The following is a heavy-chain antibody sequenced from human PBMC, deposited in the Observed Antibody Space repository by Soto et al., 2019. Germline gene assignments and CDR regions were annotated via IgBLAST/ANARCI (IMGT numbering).Heavy chain of an antibody. V-gene: IGHV3-23*01. D-gene: IGHD5-12*01. CDR3: AKEALSIFAARGYDSNAFDI. J-gene: IGHJ3*02. CDR2: IFSRFFTGSDNT. CDR1: GFAFSDYT. Sequence: GGSLRLSCSASGFAFSDYTMGWVRLTPGKGLEWVSTIFSRFFTGSDNTAYADSVTGRFTISRDNSKNTLYLQMNSLRAEDTAVYYCAKEALSIFAARGYDSNAFDIWGQGTMVTVSS.